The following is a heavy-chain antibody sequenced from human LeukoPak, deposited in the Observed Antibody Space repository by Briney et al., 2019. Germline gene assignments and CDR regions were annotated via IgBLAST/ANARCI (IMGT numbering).Heavy chain of an antibody. J-gene: IGHJ4*02. CDR3: AKDEKRYCSGGSCLAIDY. CDR2: IRYDGSNK. CDR1: GFTFSSYG. V-gene: IGHV3-30*02. Sequence: PGGSLRLSCAASGFTFSSYGMHWVRQAPGKGLEWVAFIRYDGSNKYYADSVKGRFTTSRDNSKNTLYLQMSSLRAEDTAVYYCAKDEKRYCSGGSCLAIDYWGQGTLVTVSS. D-gene: IGHD2-15*01.